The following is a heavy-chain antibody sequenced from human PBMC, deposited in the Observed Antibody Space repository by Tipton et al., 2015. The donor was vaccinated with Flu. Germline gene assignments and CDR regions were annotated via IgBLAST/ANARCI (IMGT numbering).Heavy chain of an antibody. Sequence: SLRLSCAASGFTFSLYWMTWVRQAPGKELEWVANIKEDGSETNYVDSVKGRFTISRDNAKNSLSLQMNSLRAEDAAVYYCVREDVGAIIGFEHWGHGALVTVSS. D-gene: IGHD3-10*01. CDR2: IKEDGSET. J-gene: IGHJ4*01. CDR1: GFTFSLYW. CDR3: VREDVGAIIGFEH. V-gene: IGHV3-7*01.